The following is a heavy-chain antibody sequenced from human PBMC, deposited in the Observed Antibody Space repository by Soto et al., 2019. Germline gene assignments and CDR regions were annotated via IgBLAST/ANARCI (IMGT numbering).Heavy chain of an antibody. J-gene: IGHJ4*02. Sequence: QVQLQESGPGLVRPSETLSLTCSVSGESIGSGGHYWNWIRQRPEKGLEWIGYIYYSGSTHYNPSLRSRLTISLDTSKNQFFLRLVSVTAADTALYYCARDQALAPTVCGYWGQGIQVTVSS. CDR1: GESIGSGGHY. CDR2: IYYSGST. D-gene: IGHD2-21*01. CDR3: ARDQALAPTVCGY. V-gene: IGHV4-31*03.